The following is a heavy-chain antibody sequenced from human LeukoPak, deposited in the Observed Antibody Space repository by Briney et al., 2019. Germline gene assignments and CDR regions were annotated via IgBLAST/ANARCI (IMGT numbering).Heavy chain of an antibody. CDR2: INHSGST. CDR1: GGSFSGYY. D-gene: IGHD6-19*01. CDR3: ARGLIAVAGTLAY. Sequence: PSETLSLTCAVYGGSFSGYYWTWIRQPPGKGLEWIGEINHSGSTNYNPSLKGRVTISVDTSKNHFSLKLNSVTAADSAVYYCARGLIAVAGTLAYWGQGTLVTVSS. V-gene: IGHV4-34*01. J-gene: IGHJ4*02.